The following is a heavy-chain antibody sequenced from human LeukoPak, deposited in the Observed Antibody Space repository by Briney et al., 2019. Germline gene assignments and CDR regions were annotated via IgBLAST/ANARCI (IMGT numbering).Heavy chain of an antibody. D-gene: IGHD6-13*01. V-gene: IGHV3-48*03. CDR2: ISSSGSTI. CDR1: GFTFSSYE. CDR3: AREQPGAYSSSWYGETPGTLDY. J-gene: IGHJ4*02. Sequence: PGGSLRLSCAASGFTFSSYEMNWVSQAPGKGLEWVSYISSSGSTIYYADSVKGRFTISRGNAKNSLYLQMNSLRAEDTAVYYCAREQPGAYSSSWYGETPGTLDYWGQGTLVTVSS.